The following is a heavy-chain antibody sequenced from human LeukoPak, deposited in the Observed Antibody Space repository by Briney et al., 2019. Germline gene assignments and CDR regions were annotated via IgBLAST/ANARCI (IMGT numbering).Heavy chain of an antibody. J-gene: IGHJ4*02. CDR3: ARESIAVAGTDY. V-gene: IGHV3-11*06. CDR1: GFTFSDYY. Sequence: GGSLRLSCAASGFTFSDYYMSWIRQAPGKGLEWVSYISSSSSYTNYADSVKGRFTISRDNAKNSLYLQMHSLRAEDTAVYYCARESIAVAGTDYWGQGPLVTVSS. CDR2: ISSSSSYT. D-gene: IGHD6-19*01.